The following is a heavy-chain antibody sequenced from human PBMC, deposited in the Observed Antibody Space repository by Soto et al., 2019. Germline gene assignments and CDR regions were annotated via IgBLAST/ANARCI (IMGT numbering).Heavy chain of an antibody. CDR2: IYWHDDK. J-gene: IGHJ4*02. CDR3: AHTTIVVPAFDY. D-gene: IGHD3-22*01. CDR1: EFSLSTSGVA. Sequence: QITLKESGPTLVRPTQTLTLTCTFSEFSLSTSGVAVGWIRQPPGKALEWLALIYWHDDKRYSPSLKSRLTIPKDTSKNPVVLTVDNMAPVDTATYYCAHTTIVVPAFDYWGQGTLVTVSS. V-gene: IGHV2-5*01.